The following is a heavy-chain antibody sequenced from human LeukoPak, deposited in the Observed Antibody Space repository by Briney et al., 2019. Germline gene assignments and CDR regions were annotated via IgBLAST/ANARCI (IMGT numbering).Heavy chain of an antibody. Sequence: GGTLRLSCAASGFTFSSYGMSWVRQAPGKGLEWVGFIRSKAYSGTTEYAASVKGRFTISRDDSKSIAYLQMNSLKTEDTAVYYCTREGYSYGYHYYYYYYMDVWGKGTTVTVSS. V-gene: IGHV3-49*04. D-gene: IGHD5-18*01. CDR1: GFTFSSYG. CDR3: TREGYSYGYHYYYYYYMDV. J-gene: IGHJ6*03. CDR2: IRSKAYSGTT.